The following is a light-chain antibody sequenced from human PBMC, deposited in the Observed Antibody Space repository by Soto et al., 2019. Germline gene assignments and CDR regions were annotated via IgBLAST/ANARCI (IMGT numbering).Light chain of an antibody. CDR2: GAS. J-gene: IGKJ4*01. V-gene: IGKV1-39*01. CDR1: RTLNTY. Sequence: DVRMTQSPSSLSASVGDTITITCRASRTLNTYLNWFQQKPGEPPRLLIYGASTLHDGVPSRFSGSGSGADFTLTISGLQPEDFASYHCQQTYSDISFGGGTKV. CDR3: QQTYSDIS.